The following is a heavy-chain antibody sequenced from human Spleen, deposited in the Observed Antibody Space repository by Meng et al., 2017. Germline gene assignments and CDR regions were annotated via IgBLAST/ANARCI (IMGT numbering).Heavy chain of an antibody. V-gene: IGHV4/OR15-8*01. CDR1: GGSFSSDNW. D-gene: IGHD2-8*02. CDR3: ASNGWYCLDY. Sequence: QVQLQRWGAGLLKPSETLSLTFFVSGGSFSSDNWWSWVRQPPGKGLEWIGEIYHSGSANYNPSLKSRVTISVDTSKNQFSLNLMSVTAADTAVYYCASNGWYCLDYWGQGTLVTVSS. CDR2: IYHSGSA. J-gene: IGHJ4*02.